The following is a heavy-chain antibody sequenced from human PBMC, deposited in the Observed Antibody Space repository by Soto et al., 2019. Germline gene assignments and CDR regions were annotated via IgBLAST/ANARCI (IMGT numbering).Heavy chain of an antibody. Sequence: PGESLKISCKGSGYSFTTHWIALVRQMPGKGLEWMGIIYPSDSDTTYSPSFQGQVTISVDKSISTAYVQWSSLKASDSAMYYCARRSRSGYDWVGYNWFDPWGQGTLVTVSS. V-gene: IGHV5-51*01. D-gene: IGHD5-12*01. CDR3: ARRSRSGYDWVGYNWFDP. CDR2: IYPSDSDT. J-gene: IGHJ5*02. CDR1: GYSFTTHW.